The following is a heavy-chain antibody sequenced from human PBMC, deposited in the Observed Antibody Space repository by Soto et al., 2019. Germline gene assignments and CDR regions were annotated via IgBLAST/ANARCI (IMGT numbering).Heavy chain of an antibody. J-gene: IGHJ6*04. CDR1: GGSFSGYY. V-gene: IGHV4-34*01. Sequence: QVQLQQWGAGLLKPSETLSLTCAVYGGSFSGYYWSWIRQPPGKGLEWIGEINHSGSTNYNPSLKMRVTISVDTSKTQFSLKLSSVTAADTAVYYCASTSVGDVWGKGTTVTVSS. CDR3: ASTSVGDV. D-gene: IGHD2-2*01. CDR2: INHSGST.